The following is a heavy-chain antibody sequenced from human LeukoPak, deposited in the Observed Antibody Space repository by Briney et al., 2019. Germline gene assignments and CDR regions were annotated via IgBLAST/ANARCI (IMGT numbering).Heavy chain of an antibody. J-gene: IGHJ4*02. CDR3: ARDLGADVRTVTLDY. V-gene: IGHV3-21*01. CDR2: ISSTSSYI. D-gene: IGHD4-11*01. CDR1: GFTFNTYS. Sequence: GGSLRLSFAASGFTFNTYSMNWVRQAPGKGLEWVSSISSTSSYIYYADSVKGRFTISRDNAKNSLYLQMNSLRAEDTAVYYCARDLGADVRTVTLDYWGQGTLVTVSS.